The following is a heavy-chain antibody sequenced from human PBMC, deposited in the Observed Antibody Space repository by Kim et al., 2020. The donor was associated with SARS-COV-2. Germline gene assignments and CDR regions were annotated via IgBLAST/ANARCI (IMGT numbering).Heavy chain of an antibody. CDR2: INHSGST. V-gene: IGHV4-34*01. D-gene: IGHD3-10*01. Sequence: SETLSLTCAVYGGSFSGYYWSWIRQPPGKGLEWIGEINHSGSTNYNPSLKSRVTISVDTSKNQFSLKLSSVTAADTAVYYCARTPGVLWFRDYYFDYWGQGTLVTVSS. CDR3: ARTPGVLWFRDYYFDY. J-gene: IGHJ4*02. CDR1: GGSFSGYY.